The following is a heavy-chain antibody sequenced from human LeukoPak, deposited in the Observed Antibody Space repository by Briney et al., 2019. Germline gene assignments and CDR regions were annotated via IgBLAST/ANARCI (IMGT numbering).Heavy chain of an antibody. CDR1: GFTFSSYA. Sequence: GGSLRLSCAASGFTFSSYAMSWVRQAPGKGLEWVSAISGSGGSTYYADSVKGRFTISRDNSKNTLYLQMNSLRAGDTAVYYCASSDTAPGHDYWGQGTLVTVSS. CDR3: ASSDTAPGHDY. CDR2: ISGSGGST. J-gene: IGHJ4*02. D-gene: IGHD5-18*01. V-gene: IGHV3-23*01.